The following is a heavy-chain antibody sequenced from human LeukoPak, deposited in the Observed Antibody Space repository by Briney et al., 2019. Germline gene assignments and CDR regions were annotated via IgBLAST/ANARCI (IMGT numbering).Heavy chain of an antibody. CDR1: GGSFSGYY. CDR3: ARGDGYNYVDWFDP. D-gene: IGHD5-24*01. Sequence: PSETLSLTCAVYGGSFSGYYWSWIRQPPGKGLEWIGEIYHSGSTNYNPSLKSRVTISVDTSKNQFSLKLSSVTAADTAVYYCARGDGYNYVDWFDPWGQGTLVTVSS. V-gene: IGHV4-34*01. CDR2: IYHSGST. J-gene: IGHJ5*02.